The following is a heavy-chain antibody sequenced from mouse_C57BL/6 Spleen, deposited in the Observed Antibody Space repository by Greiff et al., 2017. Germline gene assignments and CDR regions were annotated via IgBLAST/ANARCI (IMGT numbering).Heavy chain of an antibody. CDR2: IWSDGST. Sequence: VQLQQSGPGLVAPSQSLSITCTVSGFSLTSYGVHWVRQPPGKGLEWLVVIWSDGSTTYNSALKSRLSISKDNSKSQVFLKMNSFQTDDTAMYYCARQDSSGYYFDYWGQGTTLTVSS. CDR3: ARQDSSGYYFDY. J-gene: IGHJ2*01. V-gene: IGHV2-6-1*01. CDR1: GFSLTSYG. D-gene: IGHD3-2*02.